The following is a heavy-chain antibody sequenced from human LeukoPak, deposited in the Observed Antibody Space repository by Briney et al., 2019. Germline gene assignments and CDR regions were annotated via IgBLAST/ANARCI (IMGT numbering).Heavy chain of an antibody. J-gene: IGHJ4*02. CDR2: TYYRSKWYN. D-gene: IGHD3-22*01. Sequence: SQTLSLTCAISGDSVSSNSAAWNWIRQSPSIDLEWLGRTYYRSKWYNDYAVSGKTRITINPDTSKYQCSLQMTSVTPEDTAVYYCARDRAVSGYYYAFTEDYYFDYWGQGTLVTVSS. CDR1: GDSVSSNSAA. CDR3: ARDRAVSGYYYAFTEDYYFDY. V-gene: IGHV6-1*01.